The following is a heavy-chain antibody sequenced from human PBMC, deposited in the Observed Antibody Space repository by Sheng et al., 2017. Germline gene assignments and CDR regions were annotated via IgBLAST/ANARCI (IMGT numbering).Heavy chain of an antibody. Sequence: VHLVQSGAEMKKPGASVTISCKASGFTFSNSYMHWVRQAPGQGLEWMGIINPSVGSTTYAPRFKGRVNMTWDTSTSTVYMELNSLRSENTAMYFCARGAVGATHFDYWGQGNPG. D-gene: IGHD1-26*01. CDR3: ARGAVGATHFDY. CDR1: GFTFSNSY. J-gene: IGHJ4*02. CDR2: INPSVGST. V-gene: IGHV1-46*01.